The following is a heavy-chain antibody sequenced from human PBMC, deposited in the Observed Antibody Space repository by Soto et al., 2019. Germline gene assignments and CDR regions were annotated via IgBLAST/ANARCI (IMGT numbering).Heavy chain of an antibody. J-gene: IGHJ4*02. D-gene: IGHD2-15*01. CDR3: ARWVEVSLDYFDS. CDR1: TDYMTNRDYY. CDR2: IFHTGRT. V-gene: IGHV4-31*03. Sequence: SETLSLTCRVATDYMTNRDYYWSWDRQKPGKGLEWIGHIFHTGRTHFNPSLKSRVSISVDTSNYQFSLYLMSVTAADTAVYFCARWVEVSLDYFDSWGQGIPVTVSS.